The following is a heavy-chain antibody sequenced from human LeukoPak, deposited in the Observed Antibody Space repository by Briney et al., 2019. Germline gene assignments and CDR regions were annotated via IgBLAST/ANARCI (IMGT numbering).Heavy chain of an antibody. D-gene: IGHD1-20*01. V-gene: IGHV3-48*04. CDR2: IDPSGTAL. CDR1: GFSFKSYS. Sequence: GGSLRLSCAAAGFSFKSYSMNWVRHAPGKGLEWGSYIDPSGTALYYADSVKGRFTVYRDNGKNSLSLQLRSLRAGDTALYYCARAEYNWNWGQGTLVTVSS. CDR3: ARAEYNWN. J-gene: IGHJ4*02.